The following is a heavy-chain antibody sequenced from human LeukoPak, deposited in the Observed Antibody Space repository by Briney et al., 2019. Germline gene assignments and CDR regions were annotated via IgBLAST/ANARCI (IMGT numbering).Heavy chain of an antibody. CDR2: ISYDGGNK. D-gene: IGHD2-8*01. Sequence: GGSLRLSCAASGFTFSSYAMHWVRQAPAKGGLGVAVISYDGGNKYYAYSVKGRFTISRDNSKTTLYLQMNSLRAEDTAVYYCARPGVPDADYYGMDVWGHGTPVT. V-gene: IGHV3-30-3*01. J-gene: IGHJ6*02. CDR1: GFTFSSYA. CDR3: ARPGVPDADYYGMDV.